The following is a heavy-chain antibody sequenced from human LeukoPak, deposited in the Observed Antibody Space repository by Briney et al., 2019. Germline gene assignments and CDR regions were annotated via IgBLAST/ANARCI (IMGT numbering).Heavy chain of an antibody. CDR2: IYYSGST. V-gene: IGHV4-59*01. D-gene: IGHD6-19*01. J-gene: IGHJ5*02. CDR1: GGSISSYY. CDR3: ARGTVAGRAWFDP. Sequence: PSETLSLTCTVSGGSISSYYWSWIRQPPGKGLEWIGYIYYSGSTNYNPSLKSRVTISVDTSKNQFSLKLSSVTAADTAVYYCARGTVAGRAWFDPWGQGTLVTVSS.